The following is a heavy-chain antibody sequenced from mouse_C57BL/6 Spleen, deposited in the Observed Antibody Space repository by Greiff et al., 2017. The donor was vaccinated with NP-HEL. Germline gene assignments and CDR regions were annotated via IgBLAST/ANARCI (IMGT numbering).Heavy chain of an antibody. CDR3: ARKGLITTVVATGYFDY. Sequence: VQLQQPGAELVKPGASVKLSCKASGYTFTSYWMQWVKQRPGQGLEWIGEIDPSDSYTNYNQKFKGKATLTVDTSSSTAYMQLSSLTSEDSAVYYCARKGLITTVVATGYFDYWGQGTTLTVSS. D-gene: IGHD1-1*01. J-gene: IGHJ2*01. V-gene: IGHV1-50*01. CDR1: GYTFTSYW. CDR2: IDPSDSYT.